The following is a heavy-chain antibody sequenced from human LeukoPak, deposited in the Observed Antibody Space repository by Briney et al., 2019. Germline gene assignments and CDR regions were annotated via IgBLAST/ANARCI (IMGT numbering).Heavy chain of an antibody. D-gene: IGHD6-19*01. V-gene: IGHV3-33*06. CDR3: AKAGSSGWSPFYMDV. Sequence: GGSLRLSCAASGFTFSNYGMHWVRQAPGKGLEWVAVIWYDGSNKHYADSVKGRLTSSRDNSKSTVYLQMNGLRAEDTAVYYCAKAGSSGWSPFYMDVWGTGTTVIVSS. CDR1: GFTFSNYG. J-gene: IGHJ6*03. CDR2: IWYDGSNK.